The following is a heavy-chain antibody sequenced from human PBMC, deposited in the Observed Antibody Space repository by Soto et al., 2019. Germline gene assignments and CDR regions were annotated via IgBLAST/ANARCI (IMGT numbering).Heavy chain of an antibody. CDR1: GYSFTSYW. CDR2: IDPSDSYT. V-gene: IGHV5-10-1*01. Sequence: PGESLKISCKGSGYSFTSYWISWVRQMPGKGLEWMGRIDPSDSYTNYSPSFQGHVTISADKSISTAYLQWSSLKASDTAMYYCAKQTIAVVSYYYYGMDVWGQGTTVTV. CDR3: AKQTIAVVSYYYYGMDV. J-gene: IGHJ6*02. D-gene: IGHD3-22*01.